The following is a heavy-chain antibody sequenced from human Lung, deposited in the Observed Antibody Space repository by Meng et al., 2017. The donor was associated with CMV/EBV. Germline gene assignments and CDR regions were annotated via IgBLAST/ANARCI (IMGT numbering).Heavy chain of an antibody. CDR2: IDWNGGRT. CDR1: GFRFDDFG. CDR3: VRDRIAYGLDV. D-gene: IGHD2-15*01. J-gene: IGHJ6*02. V-gene: IGHV3-20*04. Sequence: GGSLRLSCDASGFRFDDFGMGWVRQAPGKGLEWISGIDWNGGRTVYADSVKSRFTISRDNAENSLYVQMNSLRDEDTAVYYCVRDRIAYGLDVWGQGTTVTVSS.